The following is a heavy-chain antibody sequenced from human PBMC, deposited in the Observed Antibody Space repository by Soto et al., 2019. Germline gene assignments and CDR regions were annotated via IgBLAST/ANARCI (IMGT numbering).Heavy chain of an antibody. Sequence: EVQLLESGGGLVQPGGSLRLSCEASGFTFSSYAMSWVRQAPGKGLEWVSAISGSGGSTYDADSVKGRFTISRDNSKNTLYLQMNGLSAEDTAVYYCANSATVNTGYYFDYLGQGTLVTGSS. J-gene: IGHJ4*02. V-gene: IGHV3-23*01. CDR1: GFTFSSYA. CDR3: ANSATVNTGYYFDY. D-gene: IGHD4-17*01. CDR2: ISGSGGST.